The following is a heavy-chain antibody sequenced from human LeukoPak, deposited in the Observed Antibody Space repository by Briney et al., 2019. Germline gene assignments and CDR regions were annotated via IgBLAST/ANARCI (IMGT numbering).Heavy chain of an antibody. CDR3: ARRYSGYDPNDFDY. CDR1: GGSVSSGSYY. CDR2: INHSGST. D-gene: IGHD5-12*01. J-gene: IGHJ4*02. V-gene: IGHV4-39*07. Sequence: SETLSLTCTVSGGSVSSGSYYWSWIRQPPGKGLEWIGEINHSGSTNYNPSLKSRVTISVDTSKNQFSLKLSSVTAADTAVYYCARRYSGYDPNDFDYWGQGTLVTVSS.